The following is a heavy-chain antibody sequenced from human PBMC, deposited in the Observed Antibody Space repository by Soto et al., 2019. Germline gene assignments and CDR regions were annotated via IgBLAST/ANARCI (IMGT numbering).Heavy chain of an antibody. J-gene: IGHJ6*02. D-gene: IGHD2-15*01. CDR2: ISAYNGNT. CDR3: ASGVVVAATRYYYGMDV. V-gene: IGHV1-18*01. CDR1: GYTFTSYG. Sequence: ASVKVSCKASGYTFTSYGISWVRQAPGQGLEWMGWISAYNGNTNYAQKLQGRVTMTTDTSTSTAYMELRSLRSDDTAVYYCASGVVVAATRYYYGMDVWGQGTTVTVS.